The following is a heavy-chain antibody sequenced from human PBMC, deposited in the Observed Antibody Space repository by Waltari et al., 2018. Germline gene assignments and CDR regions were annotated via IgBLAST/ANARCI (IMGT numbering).Heavy chain of an antibody. V-gene: IGHV4-34*01. CDR3: ATDTSSGWSLDSY. CDR1: GGSFSGYY. Sequence: QVQLQQWGAGLLKPSETLSLTCAVYGGSFSGYYWSWIRQPPGKGLEWIGEINHSGSTNYNPSLKSRVTISVDTSKNQFSLKLSSVTAADTAVYYCATDTSSGWSLDSYWGQGTLVTVSS. J-gene: IGHJ4*02. D-gene: IGHD6-19*01. CDR2: INHSGST.